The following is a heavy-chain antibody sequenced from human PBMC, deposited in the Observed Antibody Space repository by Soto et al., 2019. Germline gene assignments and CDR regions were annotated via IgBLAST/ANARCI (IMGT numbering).Heavy chain of an antibody. CDR2: ISYDGSNK. J-gene: IGHJ6*02. D-gene: IGHD6-13*01. CDR3: AKDSSSWYRPGLIYYYGMDV. V-gene: IGHV3-30*18. CDR1: GFTFSSYG. Sequence: QVQLVESGGGVVQPGRSLRLSCAASGFTFSSYGMHWVRQAPGKGLEWVAVISYDGSNKYYADSVKGRFTISRDNSKNTLDLQMNSLRDEDTAVYYCAKDSSSWYRPGLIYYYGMDVWGQGTTVTVSS.